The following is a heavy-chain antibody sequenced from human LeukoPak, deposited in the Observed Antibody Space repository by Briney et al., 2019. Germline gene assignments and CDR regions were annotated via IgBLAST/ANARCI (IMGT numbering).Heavy chain of an antibody. V-gene: IGHV4-4*07. D-gene: IGHD3-10*01. J-gene: IGHJ4*02. CDR3: ARDTYYYGSGSYRLDY. CDR1: GGSISSYY. CDR2: IHTRGST. Sequence: SETLSLTCTFSGGSISSYYWSWIRQPAAKGLEWIGRIHTRGSTNYNPSLKSRVTMSVDTSKNQFSLKLSSVTAADTAVYYCARDTYYYGSGSYRLDYWGQGTLVTVSS.